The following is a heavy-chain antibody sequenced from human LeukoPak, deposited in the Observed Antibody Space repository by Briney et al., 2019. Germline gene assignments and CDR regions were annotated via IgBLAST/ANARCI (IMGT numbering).Heavy chain of an antibody. D-gene: IGHD6-13*01. CDR3: ARLPYSSSWYDGYYYGMDV. CDR1: GGSVSSYY. V-gene: IGHV4-59*08. CDR2: IYYSGST. J-gene: IGHJ6*02. Sequence: SETLSLTCTVSGGSVSSYYWSWIRQTPGKGLEWIGYIYYSGSTNYNPSLKSRVTISVDTSKNQFSLKLSSVTAADTAVYYCARLPYSSSWYDGYYYGMDVWGQGTTVTVSS.